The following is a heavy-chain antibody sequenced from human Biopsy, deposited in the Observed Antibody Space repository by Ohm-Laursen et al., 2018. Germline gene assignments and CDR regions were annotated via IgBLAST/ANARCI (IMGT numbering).Heavy chain of an antibody. CDR3: AKDGGPYCGGCELDY. CDR2: ISYDGYNK. J-gene: IGHJ4*02. D-gene: IGHD2-21*01. CDR1: GFTFSRYG. Sequence: RSLRLSCAAPGFTFSRYGMHWVRQTPGKGLESVALISYDGYNKWYADSVKGRFTISRDNSKNNLYLQMNSLRVEDTAVYYCAKDGGPYCGGCELDYWGQGTLVAVSS. V-gene: IGHV3-30*18.